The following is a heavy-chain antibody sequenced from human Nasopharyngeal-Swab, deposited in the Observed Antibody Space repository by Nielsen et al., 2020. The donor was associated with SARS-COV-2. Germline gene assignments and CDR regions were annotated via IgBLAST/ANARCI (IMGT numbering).Heavy chain of an antibody. CDR3: ARGPTEGTNWNDYYYYGMDV. CDR1: GYTFTSYG. Sequence: ASVKVSCKASGYTFTSYGISWVRQAPGQGLEWMGWISAYNGNTNYAQKLQGRVTMTTDTSTSTAYTELRSLRSDDTAVYYCARGPTEGTNWNDYYYYGMDVWGQGTTVTVSS. J-gene: IGHJ6*02. D-gene: IGHD1-1*01. V-gene: IGHV1-18*01. CDR2: ISAYNGNT.